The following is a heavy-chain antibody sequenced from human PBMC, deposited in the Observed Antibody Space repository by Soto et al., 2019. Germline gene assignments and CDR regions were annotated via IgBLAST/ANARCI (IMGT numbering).Heavy chain of an antibody. CDR1: GGSISSGGYS. CDR3: AAGGGLPRYY. J-gene: IGHJ4*02. CDR2: IYHSGST. D-gene: IGHD5-12*01. V-gene: IGHV4-30-2*01. Sequence: QLQLQESGSGLVKPSQTLSLTCAVSGGSISSGGYSLSWIRQPPGKGLEWIGYIYHSGSTYYTPSLKMRVTISVVRSKNQSSLKLSSVTAAETAVYYCAAGGGLPRYYWGQGTLVTVSS.